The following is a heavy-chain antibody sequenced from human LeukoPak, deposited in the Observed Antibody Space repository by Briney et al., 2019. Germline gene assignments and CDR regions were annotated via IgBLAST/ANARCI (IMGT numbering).Heavy chain of an antibody. J-gene: IGHJ4*02. CDR2: ISSSGSTI. D-gene: IGHD2-8*01. CDR1: GFTFSDYY. Sequence: GGSLRLSCAASGFTFSDYYMSWIRQAPGKGLEWVSYISSSGSTIYYADSVKGRFTISRDNAKNSLYLQMNSLRAEDTAVYYCARLKYCTNGVCYAGFDYWGQGTLVTVSS. CDR3: ARLKYCTNGVCYAGFDY. V-gene: IGHV3-11*04.